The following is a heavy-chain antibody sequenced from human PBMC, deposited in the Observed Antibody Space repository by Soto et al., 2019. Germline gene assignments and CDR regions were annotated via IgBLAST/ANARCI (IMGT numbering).Heavy chain of an antibody. V-gene: IGHV3-30*03. CDR2: ISYDGSNI. CDR1: GFIFNSYG. Sequence: QVQLVESGGGVVQPGRSLRLSCAASGFIFNSYGMHWIRQAPGKGLEWVAVISYDGSNIFYADSVKGRFTISRDNSNNTLYLQMNSLRGDDTAVYYGARGVRGVATIDIGFYVDYWGQGTLVTTSS. J-gene: IGHJ4*02. D-gene: IGHD5-12*01. CDR3: ARGVRGVATIDIGFYVDY.